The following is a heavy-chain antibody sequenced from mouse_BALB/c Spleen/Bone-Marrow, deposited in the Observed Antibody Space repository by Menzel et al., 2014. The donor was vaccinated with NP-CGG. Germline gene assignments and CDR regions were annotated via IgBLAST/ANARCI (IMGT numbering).Heavy chain of an antibody. J-gene: IGHJ3*01. Sequence: VQRVESGAELVRPGASVKLSCKASGYSFTSYWMNWVKQRPGHGLEWIGMIHPSDTETRLNQSFKDKATLTVDKSSSTAYMQLNSPTSEDSAVYYCARLEGNYGSTFAYWGQGTLVTVSA. V-gene: IGHV1-61*01. CDR2: IHPSDTET. D-gene: IGHD1-1*01. CDR1: GYSFTSYW. CDR3: ARLEGNYGSTFAY.